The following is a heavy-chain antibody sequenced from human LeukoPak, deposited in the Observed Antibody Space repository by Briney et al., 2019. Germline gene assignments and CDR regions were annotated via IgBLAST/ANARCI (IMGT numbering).Heavy chain of an antibody. D-gene: IGHD6-19*01. J-gene: IGHJ6*02. CDR1: GFTFSNYG. CDR2: ISYDGSMK. V-gene: IGHV3-30*18. Sequence: GGSLRLSCAASGFTFSNYGMHWVRQAPGKGLEWVAVISYDGSMKYYADSVKGRFTISRDNSKNTLYLQMNSLRAEDTAVYYCAKDPIAVAGNNYYRMDVWGQGTTVSVSS. CDR3: AKDPIAVAGNNYYRMDV.